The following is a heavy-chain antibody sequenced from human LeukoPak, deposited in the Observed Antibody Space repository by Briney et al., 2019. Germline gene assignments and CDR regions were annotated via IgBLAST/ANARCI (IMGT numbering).Heavy chain of an antibody. CDR2: IYSGGST. Sequence: GGSLRLSCAASGFTVSTNYMSWVRQAPGKGLEWVSVIYSGGSTDYADSVKGRFTISRDDSKNTLYLQMNSLRAEDTAVYYCAKGLRYPDRGHFDYWGQGTLVTVSS. D-gene: IGHD5/OR15-5a*01. J-gene: IGHJ4*02. V-gene: IGHV3-66*01. CDR3: AKGLRYPDRGHFDY. CDR1: GFTVSTNY.